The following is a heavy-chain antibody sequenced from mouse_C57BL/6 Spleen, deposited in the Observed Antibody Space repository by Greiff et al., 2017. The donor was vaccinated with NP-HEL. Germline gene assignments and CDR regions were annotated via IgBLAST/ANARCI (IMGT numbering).Heavy chain of an antibody. Sequence: EVQGVQSGGGLVKPGASLKLSCAASGFTFSSYTMSWVRQTPEKRLEWVATISGGGGNTYYPDSVKGRFTISRDNAYNTLYLQMSSLMSEDAALYYCARQSGWLPVSYAMDYWGQGTSVTVSS. J-gene: IGHJ4*01. V-gene: IGHV5-9*01. D-gene: IGHD2-3*01. CDR1: GFTFSSYT. CDR2: ISGGGGNT. CDR3: ARQSGWLPVSYAMDY.